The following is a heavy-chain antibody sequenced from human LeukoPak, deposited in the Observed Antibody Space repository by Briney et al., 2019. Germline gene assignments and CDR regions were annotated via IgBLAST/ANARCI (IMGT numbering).Heavy chain of an antibody. CDR2: ISGSGGST. V-gene: IGHV3-23*01. J-gene: IGHJ4*02. CDR3: AKDNDYVDDIVVVPAAIDY. Sequence: GGSLRLSCAASGFTFSSYAMSWVRQAPGKGLEWVSAISGSGGSTYYADSVKGRFTISRDNSKNTLYLQMNSLRAEDTAVYYCAKDNDYVDDIVVVPAAIDYWGQGTLVTVSS. D-gene: IGHD2-2*02. CDR1: GFTFSSYA.